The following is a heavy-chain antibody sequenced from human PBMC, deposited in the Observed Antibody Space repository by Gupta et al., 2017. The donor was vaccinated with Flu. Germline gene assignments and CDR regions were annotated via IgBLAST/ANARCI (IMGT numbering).Heavy chain of an antibody. CDR3: ARAGGLHCGGGSCFFALDY. Sequence: QGLEWMGWIRAHSHNTRYAQRFQGRVSMTTDTSTRTAFMELRSLRSDDTAVYYCARAGGLHCGGGSCFFALDYWGQGSLVIVSS. CDR2: IRAHSHNT. D-gene: IGHD2-15*01. J-gene: IGHJ4*02. V-gene: IGHV1-18*01.